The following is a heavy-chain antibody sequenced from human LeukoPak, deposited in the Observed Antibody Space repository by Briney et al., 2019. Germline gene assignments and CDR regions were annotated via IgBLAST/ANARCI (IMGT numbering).Heavy chain of an antibody. CDR1: GFTFDDYA. D-gene: IGHD3-22*01. Sequence: GGSLRLSCAASGFTFDDYAMHWVRQAPGKGLEWISGISWNRGSIGYADSVKGRFTISRDNAKNSLYLQMNSLRAEDTALYYCVKGYSNYYSAFDYWGQGTLVTVSS. V-gene: IGHV3-9*01. J-gene: IGHJ4*02. CDR3: VKGYSNYYSAFDY. CDR2: ISWNRGSI.